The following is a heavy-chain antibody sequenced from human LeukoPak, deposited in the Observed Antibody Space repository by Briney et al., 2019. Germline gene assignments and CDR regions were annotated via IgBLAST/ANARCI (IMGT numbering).Heavy chain of an antibody. CDR2: IRYDGSNK. V-gene: IGHV3-30*02. CDR3: AKARIVVVPAAIQGLVDY. J-gene: IGHJ4*02. D-gene: IGHD2-2*01. Sequence: PGGSLRLSCAASSFTFSSYAMHWVRQAPGKGLERVTFIRYDGSNKYYADSVKGRFTISRDNSKNTLYLQMNSLRAEDTAVYYCAKARIVVVPAAIQGLVDYWGQGTLVTVSS. CDR1: SFTFSSYA.